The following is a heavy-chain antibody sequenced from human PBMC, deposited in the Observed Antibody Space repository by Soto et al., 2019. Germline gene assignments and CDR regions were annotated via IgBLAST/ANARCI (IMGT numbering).Heavy chain of an antibody. V-gene: IGHV4-30-2*01. D-gene: IGHD2-15*01. Sequence: SETLSLTCTVSGDSITSGGYLWTWIRQPPGQGLEWLGHIHHSGRTYYSPSLKSGVTISMDGSNNRFSLRLTSVTAADTAVYYCARGQYCSGGSCYSEPLRYWGQGTPVTVSS. CDR1: GDSITSGGYL. CDR3: ARGQYCSGGSCYSEPLRY. J-gene: IGHJ4*02. CDR2: IHHSGRT.